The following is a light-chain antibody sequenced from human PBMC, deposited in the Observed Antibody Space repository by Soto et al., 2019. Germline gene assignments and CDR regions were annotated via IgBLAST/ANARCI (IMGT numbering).Light chain of an antibody. CDR1: TNDVGDFNY. V-gene: IGLV2-14*01. J-gene: IGLJ2*01. CDR2: EVT. CDR3: SSYASSSTLV. Sequence: QSALTQPASVSGSPGQSVTISCTGTTNDVGDFNYVSWYQQHPGKAPKLILYEVTNRPSGVSDRFSGSKSGNTASLTVSGLQAEDEADYYCSSYASSSTLVFGGGTKLTVL.